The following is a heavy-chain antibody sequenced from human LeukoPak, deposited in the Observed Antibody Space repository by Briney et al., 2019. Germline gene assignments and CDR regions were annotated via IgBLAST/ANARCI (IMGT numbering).Heavy chain of an antibody. D-gene: IGHD5-24*01. CDR3: ARRFRD. CDR2: IKDDGSLK. V-gene: IGHV3-48*03. Sequence: GGSLRLSCVGSRLPFSGFEMNWVRQAPGKGLEWVSYIKDDGSLKTYADSVKGRFTISRDNAKNSLYLQMNSLRVEDTAIYYCARRFRDWGQGTLVTVSS. CDR1: RLPFSGFE. J-gene: IGHJ4*02.